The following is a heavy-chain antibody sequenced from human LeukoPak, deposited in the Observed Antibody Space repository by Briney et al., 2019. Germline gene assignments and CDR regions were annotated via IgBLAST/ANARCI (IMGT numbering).Heavy chain of an antibody. Sequence: GGSLRLSCAASGFTFSSYAMSWVRQAPGWGLDWVSAIGTSGGTTHYADSVKGRFTISRDNSKNTLYLQMNSLRAEDTAVYYCAKDWSCDSWGQGTLVTVSS. J-gene: IGHJ4*02. D-gene: IGHD1-26*01. CDR2: IGTSGGTT. V-gene: IGHV3-23*01. CDR3: AKDWSCDS. CDR1: GFTFSSYA.